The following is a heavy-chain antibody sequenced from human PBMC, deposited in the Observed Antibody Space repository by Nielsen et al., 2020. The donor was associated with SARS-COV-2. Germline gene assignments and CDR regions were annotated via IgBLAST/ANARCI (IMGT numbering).Heavy chain of an antibody. D-gene: IGHD3-3*01. Sequence: GGSLRLSCAASGFTFNAYAMHWVRQAPGKGLEWVAVIWFDGSDKYYADFVKDRFTISRDNSKNTLYLEMKSLRAEDTAVYYCARDNDFWSGYYLDYWGQGTLVTVSS. J-gene: IGHJ4*02. CDR1: GFTFNAYA. CDR3: ARDNDFWSGYYLDY. CDR2: IWFDGSDK. V-gene: IGHV3-33*01.